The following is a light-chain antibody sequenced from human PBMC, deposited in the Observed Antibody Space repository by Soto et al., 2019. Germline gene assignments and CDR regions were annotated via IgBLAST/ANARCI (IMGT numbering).Light chain of an antibody. CDR2: GAS. J-gene: IGKJ1*01. CDR1: QTIRSNY. CDR3: QQYGSSPWT. Sequence: ETVLTQSPGTVSLSPGERATLSCRASQTIRSNYLAWYRQTPGQAPRLLIYGASNRATGIADRFSGSGSGTEFTLIISRLEPEDFALYYCQQYGSSPWTFGQGTKVEIK. V-gene: IGKV3-20*01.